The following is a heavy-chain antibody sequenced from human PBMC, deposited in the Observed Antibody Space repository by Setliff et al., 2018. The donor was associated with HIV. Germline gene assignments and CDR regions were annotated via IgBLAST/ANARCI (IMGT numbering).Heavy chain of an antibody. V-gene: IGHV1-18*01. CDR2: ISPYDGNT. D-gene: IGHD5-12*01. CDR3: AREPSAYEPTGDF. CDR1: GYTFTSYA. Sequence: ASVKVSCKASGYTFTSYAISWVRQAPGQGLEWMGWISPYDGNTNYGQKFQGRVTLTTDKSTSTAYMEMRSLRSDDTAVYYCAREPSAYEPTGDFWGQGSLVTVSS. J-gene: IGHJ4*02.